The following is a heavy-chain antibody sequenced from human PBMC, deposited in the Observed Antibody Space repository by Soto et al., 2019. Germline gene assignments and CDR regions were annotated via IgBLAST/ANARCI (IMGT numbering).Heavy chain of an antibody. CDR2: ISGSGGST. V-gene: IGHV3-23*01. Sequence: PGGSLIVSSAAAGFPFSSYAMNWVRQAPGKGLEWVSAISGSGGSTYYADSVKGRFTISRDSSKNTLYLQMNSLRAEDTAVYYCAKGNSWSPALVLDIWGQGITVSVSS. CDR1: GFPFSSYA. J-gene: IGHJ3*02. D-gene: IGHD1-7*01. CDR3: AKGNSWSPALVLDI.